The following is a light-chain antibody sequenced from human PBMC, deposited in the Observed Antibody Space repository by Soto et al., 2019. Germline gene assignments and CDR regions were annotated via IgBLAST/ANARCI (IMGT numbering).Light chain of an antibody. CDR2: FGS. J-gene: IGKJ1*01. CDR3: MQSQQSPPT. Sequence: DTVMTQSPLSLPVTPGEPASISCSSSQSLLQSNGYNYLDWYLQKPGQSPQLLIYFGSYRASGVPDRFSGSGSGTDFTLKIRRVEAEDVGVYYCMQSQQSPPTFGQGTKVDSK. CDR1: QSLLQSNGYNY. V-gene: IGKV2-28*01.